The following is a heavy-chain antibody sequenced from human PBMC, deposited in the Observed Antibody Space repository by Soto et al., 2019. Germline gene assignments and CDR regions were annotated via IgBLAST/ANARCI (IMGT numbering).Heavy chain of an antibody. CDR3: ATHKGSGSYYIAVAPDD. Sequence: PSETLSLTCDVSGASISSYNYWGWFRQSPGKGLEWIGSIIYSGDVMYNPSLQSRLTLFLDTSKNQFSLKLTSVTAAATAVYYCATHKGSGSYYIAVAPDDWGQGTLVTVSS. V-gene: IGHV4-39*01. D-gene: IGHD3-10*01. CDR1: GASISSYNY. J-gene: IGHJ4*02. CDR2: IIYSGDV.